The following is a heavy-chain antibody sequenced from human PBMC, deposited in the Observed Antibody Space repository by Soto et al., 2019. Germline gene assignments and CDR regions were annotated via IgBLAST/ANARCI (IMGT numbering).Heavy chain of an antibody. V-gene: IGHV5-10-1*03. J-gene: IGHJ4*02. CDR3: ATHGCGGDCYIDY. Sequence: EVQLVQSGAEVKKPGESLRISCKGAGDNFPTYWISWVRQMPGKGLEWMGRIDPSDSYTNYSPSFQGHVTMSVDKSLGTAYLQWSSLKTSDTAMYYCATHGCGGDCYIDYWGQGTLVTVSS. CDR1: GDNFPTYW. CDR2: IDPSDSYT. D-gene: IGHD2-21*02.